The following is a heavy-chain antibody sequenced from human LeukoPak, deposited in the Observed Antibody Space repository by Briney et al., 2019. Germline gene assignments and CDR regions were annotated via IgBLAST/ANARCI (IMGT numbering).Heavy chain of an antibody. Sequence: TSETLSLTCTVSGGSISSSSYYWGWIRQPPGKGLEWIRSIYYSGSTYYNPSLKSRVTISVDTSKNQFSLKLSSVTAADTAVYYCARGGCSGGSCYWFDPWGQGTLVTVSS. V-gene: IGHV4-39*07. J-gene: IGHJ5*02. CDR2: IYYSGST. CDR3: ARGGCSGGSCYWFDP. CDR1: GGSISSSSYY. D-gene: IGHD2-15*01.